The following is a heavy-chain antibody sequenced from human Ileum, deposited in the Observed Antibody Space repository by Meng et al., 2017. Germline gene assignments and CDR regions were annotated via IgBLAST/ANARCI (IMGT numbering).Heavy chain of an antibody. CDR2: IWYDGSSH. D-gene: IGHD4-17*01. J-gene: IGHJ4*02. Sequence: GESLKISCAASGFTFSSYGMHWVRQAPGKGLEWVATIWYDGSSHFYTDSVKGRFTISRDNSKNTLFLQMDSLRLEDTAVYYCARGLDYGDYKEPLNWGQGTMVTVSS. CDR3: ARGLDYGDYKEPLN. CDR1: GFTFSSYG. V-gene: IGHV3-33*01.